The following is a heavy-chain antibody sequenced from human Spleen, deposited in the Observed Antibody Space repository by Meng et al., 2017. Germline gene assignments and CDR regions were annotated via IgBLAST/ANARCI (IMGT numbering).Heavy chain of an antibody. V-gene: IGHV3-15*01. CDR1: GFTFSNAW. Sequence: PVVAGGDLVEPGGSVMLSWAGSGFTFSNAWMSWVRQAPGKGLEWVGRIKSKTDGETTDYAAPVKGRFTISRDDSQNTLYLQMNSLKTEDTGVYYCQWLSTHPPDQWGQGTLVTVSS. D-gene: IGHD3-22*01. J-gene: IGHJ4*01. CDR2: IKSKTDGETT. CDR3: QWLSTHPPDQ.